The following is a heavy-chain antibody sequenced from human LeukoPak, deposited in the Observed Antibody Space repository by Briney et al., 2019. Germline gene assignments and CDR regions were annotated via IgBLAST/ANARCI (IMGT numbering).Heavy chain of an antibody. CDR3: AKGKSPSSSWYGMSDY. J-gene: IGHJ4*02. CDR1: GFTFSSYG. Sequence: PGGSLRLSCAASGFTFSSYGMHWVRQAPGKGLEWVAFIRYDGSNKYYADSVKGRFTISRDNSKNTLYLQMNSLRAEDTAVYYCAKGKSPSSSWYGMSDYWGQGTLVTVSS. V-gene: IGHV3-30*02. CDR2: IRYDGSNK. D-gene: IGHD6-13*01.